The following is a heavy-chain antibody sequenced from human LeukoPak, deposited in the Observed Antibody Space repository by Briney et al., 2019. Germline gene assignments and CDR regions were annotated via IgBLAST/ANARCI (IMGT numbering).Heavy chain of an antibody. V-gene: IGHV3-30*04. CDR2: MSSDGNKN. J-gene: IGHJ4*02. CDR1: GFTFSHYA. CDR3: ARDLRGDYDFWSGRFPID. D-gene: IGHD3-3*01. Sequence: GGSLRLSCEASGFTFSHYAMHWVRQAPGKGLEWVAVMSSDGNKNYYADSVKGRFTISRDNSKDTLYLEMHSLIREDTAVYYCARDLRGDYDFWSGRFPIDWGRGTLVTIPS.